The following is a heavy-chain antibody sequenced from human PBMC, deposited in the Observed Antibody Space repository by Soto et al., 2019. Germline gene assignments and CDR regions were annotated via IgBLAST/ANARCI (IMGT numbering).Heavy chain of an antibody. CDR3: ASGDSSGWSVYGMDV. Sequence: ASVKVSCKASGYTFTSYGISWVRQAPGQGLEWMGWISAYNGNTNYAQKLQGRVTMTTDTSTSTAYMELRSLRSDDTAVYYCASGDSSGWSVYGMDVWGQGTTVTVSS. CDR2: ISAYNGNT. V-gene: IGHV1-18*01. D-gene: IGHD6-19*01. CDR1: GYTFTSYG. J-gene: IGHJ6*02.